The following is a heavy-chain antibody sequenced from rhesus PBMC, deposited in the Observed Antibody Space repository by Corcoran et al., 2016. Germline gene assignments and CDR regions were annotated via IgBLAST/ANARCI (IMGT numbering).Heavy chain of an antibody. CDR2: IYGSSTST. J-gene: IGHJ4*01. V-gene: IGHV4S10*01. Sequence: QVQLQESGPGVVKPSETLSLTCAVSGGSISDSYRWSWIRPPPGKGLEWIGYIYGSSTSTNYNPSLRSRVTISKVTSKNQFSLKLSSVTAADTAVYYCARATAGTVKVVDYWGQGVLVTVSS. CDR3: ARATAGTVKVVDY. D-gene: IGHD5-24*01. CDR1: GGSISDSYR.